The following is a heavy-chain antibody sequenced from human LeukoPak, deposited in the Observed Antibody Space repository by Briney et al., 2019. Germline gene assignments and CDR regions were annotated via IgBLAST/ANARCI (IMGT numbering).Heavy chain of an antibody. J-gene: IGHJ6*03. CDR3: ARDMLLGRPDYMDV. Sequence: GGSLRLSCLASSCIFSTYDIPWLRQAPGKGLERVAVISTDGRTKFYTDSVKGRFTISRDNSMDTLYLQMNSLRPEDTAVYYCARDMLLGRPDYMDVGGKGTTATVSS. CDR1: SCIFSTYD. CDR2: ISTDGRTK. V-gene: IGHV3-30*04. D-gene: IGHD2-15*01.